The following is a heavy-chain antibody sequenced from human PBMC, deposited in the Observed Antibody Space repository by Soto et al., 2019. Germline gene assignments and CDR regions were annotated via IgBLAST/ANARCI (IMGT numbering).Heavy chain of an antibody. CDR2: INPNGGIT. V-gene: IGHV1-46*01. Sequence: QVQLVQSGAEVKKPGASVRVSCKASEYTFTHYYIHWVRQAPGQGLEWMGIINPNGGITTYAQKFRAGFSMTRDTSTSTVYLELSSLRSEDSAVYYCATYVNSAMAFDYWGQGSLVTVSS. CDR1: EYTFTHYY. D-gene: IGHD5-18*01. J-gene: IGHJ4*02. CDR3: ATYVNSAMAFDY.